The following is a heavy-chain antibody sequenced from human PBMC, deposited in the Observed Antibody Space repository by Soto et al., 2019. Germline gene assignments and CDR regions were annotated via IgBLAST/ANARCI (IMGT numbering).Heavy chain of an antibody. D-gene: IGHD6-6*01. Sequence: EVQLVESGGGLVKPGGSLRLSCAASGFTFSSYSMNWVRQAPGKGLEWVSSISSSSSYIYYADSVKGRFTISRDNAKNSLYLQMNSLRAEDTAVYYCARGYFSIAPRYYGMVVCGQGTTVTVSS. V-gene: IGHV3-21*01. J-gene: IGHJ6*02. CDR2: ISSSSSYI. CDR3: ARGYFSIAPRYYGMVV. CDR1: GFTFSSYS.